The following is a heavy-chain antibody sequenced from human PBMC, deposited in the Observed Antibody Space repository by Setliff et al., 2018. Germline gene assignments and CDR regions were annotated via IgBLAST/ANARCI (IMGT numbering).Heavy chain of an antibody. CDR3: ARGGTYRYFDY. V-gene: IGHV4-59*01. CDR1: GDSISDAS. Sequence: NPSETLSLTCTVSGDSISDASIMAWIRQPPGKGLEFIGYVFYNGAAKYDPSLKSRVTMSVDTSKTQFSLKLNSMTTADTAVYYCARGGTYRYFDYWCQGALVTVSS. J-gene: IGHJ4*02. CDR2: VFYNGAA.